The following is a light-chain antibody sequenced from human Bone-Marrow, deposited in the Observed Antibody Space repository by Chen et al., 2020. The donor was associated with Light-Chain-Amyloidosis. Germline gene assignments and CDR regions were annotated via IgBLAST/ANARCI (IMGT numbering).Light chain of an antibody. CDR3: QVLGRSCVRSV. CDR1: HIGSTS. Sequence: SYVLTQPSSGSVAPGQTATIACGGNHIGSTSVHWYQQTPGQAPLLVVYDDSDRPSGIPERLAGSNSGNTATLAISRVEAGDEADYYCQVLGRSCVRSVFGGGTKLTVL. CDR2: DDS. V-gene: IGLV3-21*02. J-gene: IGLJ3*02.